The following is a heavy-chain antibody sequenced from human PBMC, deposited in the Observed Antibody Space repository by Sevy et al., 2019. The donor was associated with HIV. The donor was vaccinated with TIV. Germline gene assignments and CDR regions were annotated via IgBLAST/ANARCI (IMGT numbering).Heavy chain of an antibody. CDR2: IFSSGST. CDR3: VSLFLSYRSGWSYFDY. J-gene: IGHJ4*02. CDR1: GFTVNDKY. V-gene: IGHV3-66*02. Sequence: GGSLRLSCAISGFTVNDKYIIWVRQAPGKWLEWVSVIFSSGSTYYADSAKGRFTISRDNSKNTVYLQMNSLRAEDTAVYYCVSLFLSYRSGWSYFDYWGQGTLVTVSS. D-gene: IGHD6-19*01.